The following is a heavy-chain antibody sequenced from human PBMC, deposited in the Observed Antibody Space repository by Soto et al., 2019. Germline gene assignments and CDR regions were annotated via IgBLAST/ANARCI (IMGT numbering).Heavy chain of an antibody. Sequence: SETLSLTCTVSGGSITSGGYYWSGIHQHPGRGLEWIGYIYHSGSTYYNPSLKSRVTISVDTSKNQFSLKLSSVTAADTAVYYCARERLPGSWVDTWGQGTLVTVSS. J-gene: IGHJ5*02. D-gene: IGHD7-27*01. V-gene: IGHV4-31*03. CDR1: GGSITSGGYY. CDR2: IYHSGST. CDR3: ARERLPGSWVDT.